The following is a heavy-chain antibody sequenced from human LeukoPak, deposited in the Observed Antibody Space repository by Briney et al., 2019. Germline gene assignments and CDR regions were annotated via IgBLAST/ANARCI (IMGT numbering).Heavy chain of an antibody. CDR3: ARGTRVVAAAGTGFDY. J-gene: IGHJ4*02. CDR2: INPNSGGT. V-gene: IGHV1-2*02. D-gene: IGHD6-13*01. Sequence: ASVKVSCKASGYTFTSYDINWVRQATGQGLEWMGWINPNSGGTNYAQKFQGRVTMTRDTSISTAYMGLSRLRSDDTAVYYCARGTRVVAAAGTGFDYWGQGTLVTVSS. CDR1: GYTFTSYD.